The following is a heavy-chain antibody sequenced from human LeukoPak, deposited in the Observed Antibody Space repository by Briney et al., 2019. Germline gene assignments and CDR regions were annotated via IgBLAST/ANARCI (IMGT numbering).Heavy chain of an antibody. CDR3: AKDLYGDWHFDY. V-gene: IGHV3-23*01. CDR2: VTGGGDST. D-gene: IGHD4-17*01. J-gene: IGHJ4*02. CDR1: GFTFSTYA. Sequence: GGSLRLSCVASGFTFSTYAMSWVRQAPGKGLEWVSTVTGGGDSTYYADSVKGRFTISRDNSKNTLYLQMNSLRAEDTAIYYCAKDLYGDWHFDYWGQGTLVTVSS.